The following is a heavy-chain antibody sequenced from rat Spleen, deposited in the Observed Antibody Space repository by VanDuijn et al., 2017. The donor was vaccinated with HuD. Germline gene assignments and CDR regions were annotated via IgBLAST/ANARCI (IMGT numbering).Heavy chain of an antibody. CDR2: ISYDGGST. CDR1: GFTFSDYY. J-gene: IGHJ4*01. V-gene: IGHV5-20*01. D-gene: IGHD1-6*01. CDR3: TTSYYGLPGVMDA. Sequence: EVQLVESGGGLVQPGRSLKLSCAASGFTFSDYYMAWVRQAPTKGLEWVASISYDGGSTYYRDSVKGRFTISRDNAKSSLYLQMDSLRSEDTATYYCTTSYYGLPGVMDAWGQGASVTVSS.